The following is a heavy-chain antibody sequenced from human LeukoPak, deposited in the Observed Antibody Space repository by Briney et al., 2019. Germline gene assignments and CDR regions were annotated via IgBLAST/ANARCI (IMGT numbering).Heavy chain of an antibody. D-gene: IGHD1-7*01. Sequence: GGSLRLSCAASGFTVSSNYMSWVRQAPGKGLEWVAVISYDGSNKYYADSVKGRFTISRDNSKNTLYLQMNSLRAEDTAVYYCAREGQLRAFDYWGQGTLVTVSS. J-gene: IGHJ4*02. CDR3: AREGQLRAFDY. V-gene: IGHV3-30*03. CDR1: GFTVSSNY. CDR2: ISYDGSNK.